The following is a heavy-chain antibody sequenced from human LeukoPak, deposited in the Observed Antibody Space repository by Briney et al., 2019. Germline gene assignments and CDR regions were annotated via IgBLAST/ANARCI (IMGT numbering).Heavy chain of an antibody. CDR3: AKDHRTQEGGSEGRDDY. CDR1: GFTFSSYA. CDR2: ISGSGGST. J-gene: IGHJ4*02. Sequence: GGSLRLSCAASGFTFSSYAMSWVRQAPGKGLEWVSAISGSGGSTYYADSVKGRFTISRDNSKNTLYLQMNSLRAEDTAVYYCAKDHRTQEGGSEGRDDYWGQGTLVTVSS. V-gene: IGHV3-23*01. D-gene: IGHD5-12*01.